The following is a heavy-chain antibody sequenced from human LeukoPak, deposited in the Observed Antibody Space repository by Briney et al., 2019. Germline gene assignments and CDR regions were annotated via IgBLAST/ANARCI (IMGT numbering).Heavy chain of an antibody. J-gene: IGHJ4*02. D-gene: IGHD3-10*01. CDR3: AKDSRGANFFGDFDY. CDR1: GFTFSLYG. Sequence: PGGSLRLSCAASGFTFSLYGMHWVRQAPGKGLEWVALISNDGSKTYYADSAKGRFTISRDNSKNTVYLQVSSLRDDDTAVYYCAKDSRGANFFGDFDYWGQGTLVTVSS. CDR2: ISNDGSKT. V-gene: IGHV3-33*06.